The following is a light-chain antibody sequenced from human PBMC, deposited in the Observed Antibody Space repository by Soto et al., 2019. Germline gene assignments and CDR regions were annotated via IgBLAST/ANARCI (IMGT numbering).Light chain of an antibody. Sequence: EIGLTQSPATLSLSPGDRATLSCRASQSVSRYLAWYQQKPGQAPRLLIHDTSTRATGVPDTFSGSGSGTEFTLTISSLAPEDSAMYYCHQRFSWPPTFGGGTHVEIK. CDR1: QSVSRY. CDR2: DTS. CDR3: HQRFSWPPT. J-gene: IGKJ4*01. V-gene: IGKV3-11*01.